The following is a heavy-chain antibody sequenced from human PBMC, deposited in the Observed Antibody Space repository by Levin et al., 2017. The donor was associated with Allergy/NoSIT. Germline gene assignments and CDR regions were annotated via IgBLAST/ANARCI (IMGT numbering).Heavy chain of an antibody. J-gene: IGHJ4*02. CDR2: ISTGSSTS. CDR3: ARGSTIFGVTKPDY. CDR1: GFTFTSHS. D-gene: IGHD3-3*01. Sequence: GESLKISCEGSGFTFTSHSFNWVRQAPGKGLEWVSYISTGSSTSYYADSVKGRFTISRDNAKSSVYLQMNSLRAEDTAVYYCARGSTIFGVTKPDYWGQGTRVTVSS. V-gene: IGHV3-48*01.